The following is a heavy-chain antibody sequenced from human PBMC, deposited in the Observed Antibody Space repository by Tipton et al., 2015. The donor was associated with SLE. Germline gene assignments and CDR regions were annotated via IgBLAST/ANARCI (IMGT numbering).Heavy chain of an antibody. Sequence: TLSLTCTVSGGSISSSTHYWGWIRQPPGKGLEWIGSIYHSGITNYNPSLQSRVTISIDTSKNQFSLTLTSVTAADTALYYCARGPPFMEWERNWFDPWGQGTQVTVSS. D-gene: IGHD3-3*02. J-gene: IGHJ5*02. CDR1: GGSISSSTHY. CDR3: ARGPPFMEWERNWFDP. CDR2: IYHSGIT. V-gene: IGHV4-39*07.